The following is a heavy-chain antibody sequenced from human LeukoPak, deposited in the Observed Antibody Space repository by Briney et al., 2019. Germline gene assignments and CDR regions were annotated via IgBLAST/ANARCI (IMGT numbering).Heavy chain of an antibody. D-gene: IGHD6-19*01. CDR3: ARGDVAGTDYYYYYGMDV. J-gene: IGHJ6*02. V-gene: IGHV4-61*02. CDR1: GGSISSGSYY. Sequence: SETLSLTCTVSGGSISSGSYYWSWIRQPAGKGLEWIGRIYTSGSTNYNPSLKSRVTISVDTSKNQFSLKLSSVTAADTAVYYCARGDVAGTDYYYYYGMDVWGQGTTVTVSS. CDR2: IYTSGST.